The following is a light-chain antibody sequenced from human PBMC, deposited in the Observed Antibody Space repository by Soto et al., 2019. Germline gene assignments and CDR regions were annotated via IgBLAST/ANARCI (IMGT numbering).Light chain of an antibody. J-gene: IGKJ1*01. CDR2: GAS. CDR3: QQYGSSPLT. V-gene: IGKV3-20*01. CDR1: QSVSSSY. Sequence: EIVLTQSPGTLSLSPGERATLSCRASQSVSSSYLAWYQQKPGQAPRLLIYGASNRATGIPDRFSGSGSGKDFTLTISRLEPEDFAVYYCQQYGSSPLTFGLGTKV.